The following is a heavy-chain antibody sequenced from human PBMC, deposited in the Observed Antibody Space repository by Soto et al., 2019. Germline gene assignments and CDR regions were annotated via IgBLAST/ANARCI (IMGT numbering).Heavy chain of an antibody. J-gene: IGHJ6*02. CDR1: GGSISSGGYS. CDR2: IYHSGST. CDR3: ASRIPILTGYNV. Sequence: SETLSLTCAVSGGSISSGGYSWSWIRQPPGKGLEWIGYIYHSGSTYYNPSLKSRVTISVDRSKNQFSLKLSSVTAADTAVYYCASRIPILTGYNVWGQGTTVTVS. D-gene: IGHD3-9*01. V-gene: IGHV4-30-2*01.